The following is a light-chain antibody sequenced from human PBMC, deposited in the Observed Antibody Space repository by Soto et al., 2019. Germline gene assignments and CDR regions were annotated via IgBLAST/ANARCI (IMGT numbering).Light chain of an antibody. CDR2: GSS. V-gene: IGKV3-20*01. CDR1: QSVSTRY. CDR3: HQFGSSPMAFT. J-gene: IGKJ2*01. Sequence: ESMLTQSPGTLSLSPGERATLSCRASQSVSTRYLAWYQQKPGQAPRLLIYGSSIRAAGIPDRFSVSGSGTGFTLTISRLEPEDCAVYYCHQFGSSPMAFTFGQGTKLEI.